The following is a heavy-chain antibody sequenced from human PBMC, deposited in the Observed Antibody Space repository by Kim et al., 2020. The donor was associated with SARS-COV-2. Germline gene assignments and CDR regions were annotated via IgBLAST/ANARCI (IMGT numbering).Heavy chain of an antibody. V-gene: IGHV1-3*01. Sequence: ASVKVSCKASGYTFTSYAMHWVRQAPGQRLEWMGWINAGNGNTKYSQKFQGRVTITRDTSASTAYMELSSLRSEDTAVYYCARHYGSGRSFDLWGRGTLVTVSS. CDR3: ARHYGSGRSFDL. J-gene: IGHJ2*01. CDR2: INAGNGNT. D-gene: IGHD3-10*01. CDR1: GYTFTSYA.